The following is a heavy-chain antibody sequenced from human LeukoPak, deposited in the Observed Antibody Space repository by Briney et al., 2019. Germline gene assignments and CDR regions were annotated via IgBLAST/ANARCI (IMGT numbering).Heavy chain of an antibody. CDR2: INTDGSST. CDR1: GFTFSSYW. Sequence: GGSLRLSCAASGFTFSSYWMHWVRQAPGKGLVWVSRINTDGSSTSYADSVKGRFTISRDNAKNTLYLQMNSLRAEDTAVYYCANQKVVPAATRADYWGQGTLVTVSS. CDR3: ANQKVVPAATRADY. D-gene: IGHD2-2*01. J-gene: IGHJ4*02. V-gene: IGHV3-74*01.